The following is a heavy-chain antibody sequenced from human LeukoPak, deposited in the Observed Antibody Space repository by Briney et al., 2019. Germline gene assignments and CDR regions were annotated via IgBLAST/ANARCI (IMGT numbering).Heavy chain of an antibody. J-gene: IGHJ3*02. V-gene: IGHV4-39*01. D-gene: IGHD5-18*01. Sequence: SETLSLTCTVSVGSISSSSYYWGWIRQPPGKGLEWIGSIYYSGSTYYNPSLKSRVTISVDTSKNQFSLKLSSVTAADTAVYYCARYDTGYEYSYGSDAFDIWGQGTMVTVSS. CDR3: ARYDTGYEYSYGSDAFDI. CDR1: VGSISSSSYY. CDR2: IYYSGST.